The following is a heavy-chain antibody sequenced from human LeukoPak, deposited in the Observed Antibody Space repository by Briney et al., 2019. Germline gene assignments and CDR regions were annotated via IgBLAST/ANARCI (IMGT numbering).Heavy chain of an antibody. CDR1: GFTFSSYE. J-gene: IGHJ4*02. V-gene: IGHV3-48*03. Sequence: TGGSLRLSCAASGFTFSSYEVNWVRQAPGKGLEWVSYISSSGSTIYYADSVKGRFTISRDNAKNSLYLQMNSLRAEDTAVYYCARVGGIAASRGQGTLVTVSS. D-gene: IGHD6-13*01. CDR3: ARVGGIAAS. CDR2: ISSSGSTI.